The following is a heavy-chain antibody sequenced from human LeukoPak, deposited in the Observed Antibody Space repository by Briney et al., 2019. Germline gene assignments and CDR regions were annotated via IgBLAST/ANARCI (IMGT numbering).Heavy chain of an antibody. V-gene: IGHV3-23*01. D-gene: IGHD3-22*01. CDR2: ITSSGSNT. CDR1: GFTFSTYA. CDR3: AKDGESSGYYWDS. J-gene: IGHJ5*01. Sequence: GGSLRLSCAASGFTFSTYAMSWVRQAPGKGLEWVSLITSSGSNTYYADSVKGRFTISRDNSKSTLYLQMNSLRAEDTAVYFCAKDGESSGYYWDSWGREPWSPSPQ.